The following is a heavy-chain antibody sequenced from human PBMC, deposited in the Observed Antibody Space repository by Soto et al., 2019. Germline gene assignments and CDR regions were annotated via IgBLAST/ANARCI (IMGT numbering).Heavy chain of an antibody. CDR2: ISYDGSNK. D-gene: IGHD6-6*01. CDR1: GFTFSSYA. Sequence: HPGGSLRLSCAASGFTFSSYAMHWVRQAPGKGLEWVAVISYDGSNKYYADSVKGRFTISRDNSKNTLYLQMNSLRAEDTAVYYCARDLHRLVWAPAGHYYYGMDVWGQGTTVTVSS. J-gene: IGHJ6*02. V-gene: IGHV3-30-3*01. CDR3: ARDLHRLVWAPAGHYYYGMDV.